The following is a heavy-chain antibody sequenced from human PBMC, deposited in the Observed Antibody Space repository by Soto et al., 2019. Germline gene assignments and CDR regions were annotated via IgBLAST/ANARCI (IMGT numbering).Heavy chain of an antibody. CDR2: IKQDGSEK. Sequence: GGSLRLSCAASGFTFSSYWMSWVRQAPGKGLEWVANIKQDGSEKYYVDSVKGRFTISRDNAKNSLYLQMNSLRAEDTAVYYCARDTEGGYTYYYYYMDVWGKGTTVTVSS. CDR3: ARDTEGGYTYYYYYMDV. CDR1: GFTFSSYW. V-gene: IGHV3-7*01. D-gene: IGHD5-12*01. J-gene: IGHJ6*03.